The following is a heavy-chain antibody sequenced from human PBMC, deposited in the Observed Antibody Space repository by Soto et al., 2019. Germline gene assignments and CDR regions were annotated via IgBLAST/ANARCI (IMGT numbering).Heavy chain of an antibody. J-gene: IGHJ4*02. CDR1: GFTFSSYS. CDR3: AKYPVGYYDSSGYSPKAY. D-gene: IGHD3-22*01. CDR2: ISSSSSTI. Sequence: PGGSLRLSCAASGFTFSSYSMNWVRQAPGKGLEWVSYISSSSSTIYYADSVKGRFTISRDNAKNSLYLQMNSLRAEDTAVYYCAKYPVGYYDSSGYSPKAYWGQGTLVTVSS. V-gene: IGHV3-48*01.